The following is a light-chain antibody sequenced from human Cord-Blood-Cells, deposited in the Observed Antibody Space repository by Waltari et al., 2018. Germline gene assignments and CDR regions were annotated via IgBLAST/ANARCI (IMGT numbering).Light chain of an antibody. J-gene: IGLJ1*01. CDR3: SSYTSSSTQV. V-gene: IGLV2-14*01. CDR1: SSDVGCYNY. CDR2: EVS. Sequence: QSALTQPASVSGSPGQSITISCPGTSSDVGCYNYVSWYQQHPGKAPKLMIYEVSNRPSGVSNRFSGSKSGNTASLTISGLQAEDEADYYCSSYTSSSTQVFGTGTKVTVL.